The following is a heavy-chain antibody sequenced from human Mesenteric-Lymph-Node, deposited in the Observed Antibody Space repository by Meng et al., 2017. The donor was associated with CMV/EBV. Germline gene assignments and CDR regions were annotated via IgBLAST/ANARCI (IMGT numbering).Heavy chain of an antibody. CDR3: ARDRKSGSEFDC. CDR1: GGSISGDY. D-gene: IGHD1-26*01. CDR2: ISYSGST. V-gene: IGHV4-59*12. Sequence: GSLRPSCTVSGGSISGDYWSWIRQPPGKGLEWIGYISYSGSTNYNPSLKSRVTISVDTYKNQFCLRLSSVTAADTGVYYCARDRKSGSEFDCWGQGTLVTVSS. J-gene: IGHJ4*02.